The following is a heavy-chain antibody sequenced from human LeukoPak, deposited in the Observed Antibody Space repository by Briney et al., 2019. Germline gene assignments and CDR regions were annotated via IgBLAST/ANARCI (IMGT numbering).Heavy chain of an antibody. V-gene: IGHV1-18*01. D-gene: IGHD3-22*01. J-gene: IGHJ5*02. CDR1: GYTFTSYG. CDR3: ARAYYDIGWFDP. CDR2: ISAYNGNT. Sequence: ASVKVSCKASGYTFTSYGISWVRQAPGQGLEWMGWISAYNGNTNYAQKFQGRVTMTRDTSISTAYMELSRLRSDDTAVYYCARAYYDIGWFDPWGQGTLVTVSS.